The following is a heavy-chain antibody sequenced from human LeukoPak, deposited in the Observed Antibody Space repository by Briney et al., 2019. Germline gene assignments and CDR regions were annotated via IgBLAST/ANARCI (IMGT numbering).Heavy chain of an antibody. CDR1: GYSISSGYY. CDR3: ARDHCSGGSCHSFPAWYFDL. J-gene: IGHJ2*01. D-gene: IGHD2-15*01. V-gene: IGHV4-38-2*02. Sequence: SETLSLTCPVSGYSISSGYYWGWIRQPPGKGLEWVGSIYHGGSSYYNPSHKSRVTISLDTSKNQCSLKLSSVTAADTAVYHCARDHCSGGSCHSFPAWYFDLWGRGTLVTGSS. CDR2: IYHGGSS.